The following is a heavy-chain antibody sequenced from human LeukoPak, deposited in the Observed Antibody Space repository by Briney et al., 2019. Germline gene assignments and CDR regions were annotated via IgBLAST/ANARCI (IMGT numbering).Heavy chain of an antibody. Sequence: SETLSLTCAVSGYSISSGYYWGWIRQPPGKGLEWIGSIYHSGSTYYNPSLKSRVTISVDTSKNQFSLKLSSVTAADTAVYYCASVLRYEYYFDYWGQGTLFTVSS. D-gene: IGHD3-9*01. CDR2: IYHSGST. J-gene: IGHJ4*02. V-gene: IGHV4-38-2*01. CDR1: GYSISSGYY. CDR3: ASVLRYEYYFDY.